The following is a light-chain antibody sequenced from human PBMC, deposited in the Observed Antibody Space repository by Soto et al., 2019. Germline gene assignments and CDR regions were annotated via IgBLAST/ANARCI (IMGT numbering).Light chain of an antibody. CDR2: GAS. CDR3: QQYDRYPRT. J-gene: IGKJ1*01. Sequence: DLQMTQFPSSVSASVGDRVNITCRASQGISTWLAWYQQKPERAPKSLIYGASKLQSGVPPRFSASGSETDFTLTISGLQPEGVASYYCQQYDRYPRTFGRGTKVDIK. V-gene: IGKV1D-16*01. CDR1: QGISTW.